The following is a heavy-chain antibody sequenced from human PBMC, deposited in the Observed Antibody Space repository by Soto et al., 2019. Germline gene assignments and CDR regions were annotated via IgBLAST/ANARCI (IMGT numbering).Heavy chain of an antibody. CDR3: ARCGNIVVVPAAISGVAYYYYGMDV. V-gene: IGHV1-69*01. CDR1: GGTFSSYA. D-gene: IGHD2-2*02. Sequence: QVQLVQSGAEVKKPGSSVKVSCKASGGTFSSYAISWVRQAPGQGLEWMGGIIPIFGTANYAQKFQGRVTITADESTSTAYMELSSLRSEDTAVYYCARCGNIVVVPAAISGVAYYYYGMDVWGQGTTVTVSS. J-gene: IGHJ6*02. CDR2: IIPIFGTA.